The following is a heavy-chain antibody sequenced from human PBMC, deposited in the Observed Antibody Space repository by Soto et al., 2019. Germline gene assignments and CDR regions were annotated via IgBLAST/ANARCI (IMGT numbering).Heavy chain of an antibody. CDR3: ARGMGQQLPYGDFDC. CDR1: GYTFTIDG. CDR2: LSAYHGNT. D-gene: IGHD6-13*01. Sequence: QVQLVQSGAEVKKPGASVKVSCQASGYTFTIDGISWMRQAPGQGLEGMGWLSAYHGNTNYAQTLQGRGTMTTDTSTSTAYMELRSLISDDTRVYHWARGMGQQLPYGDFDCWGQPALVTVSS. V-gene: IGHV1-18*04. J-gene: IGHJ4*02.